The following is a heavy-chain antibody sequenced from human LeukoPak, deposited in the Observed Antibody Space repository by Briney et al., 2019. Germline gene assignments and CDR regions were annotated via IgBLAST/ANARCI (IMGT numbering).Heavy chain of an antibody. Sequence: ASVKVSSVASGDTSSVSITRSGPQAPGQGHEWMGWINPKSGGTNYQQKFQDRVTMTRDTSITTACMEKSRLRSDDTAVCYCARSMVVRGVMVNHIYPWGQGTLATVSS. CDR3: ARSMVVRGVMVNHIYP. D-gene: IGHD3-10*01. J-gene: IGHJ5*02. CDR2: INPKSGGT. V-gene: IGHV1-2*02. CDR1: GDTSSVSI.